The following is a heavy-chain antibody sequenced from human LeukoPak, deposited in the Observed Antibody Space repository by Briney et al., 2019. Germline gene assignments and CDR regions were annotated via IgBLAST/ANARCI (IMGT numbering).Heavy chain of an antibody. CDR2: ISGSGGST. V-gene: IGHV3-23*01. CDR1: GFTFSTYT. J-gene: IGHJ3*02. Sequence: GGSLRLSCEASGFTFSTYTMHWVRQAPGKGLEWVSAISGSGGSTYYADSVKGRFTISRDNSKNTLYLQMNSLRAEDTAVYYCAKDRPFGLAVPDAFDIWGQGTMVTVSS. CDR3: AKDRPFGLAVPDAFDI. D-gene: IGHD3-16*01.